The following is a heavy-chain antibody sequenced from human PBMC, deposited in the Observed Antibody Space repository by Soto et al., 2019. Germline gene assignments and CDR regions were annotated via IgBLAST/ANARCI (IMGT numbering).Heavy chain of an antibody. Sequence: EVQLVESGGGLVKPGGSLRLSCAASGFTFSSYSMNWVSQAPGKGLEWVSSMSSSCSDIYYADSVKGRFTISRDNAKNSLYLQMNSLRAEDTAVYYGARYRRRRGGSCFDYWGQGTLITVSS. CDR2: MSSSCSDI. V-gene: IGHV3-21*01. CDR1: GFTFSSYS. CDR3: ARYRRRRGGSCFDY. J-gene: IGHJ4*02. D-gene: IGHD2-15*01.